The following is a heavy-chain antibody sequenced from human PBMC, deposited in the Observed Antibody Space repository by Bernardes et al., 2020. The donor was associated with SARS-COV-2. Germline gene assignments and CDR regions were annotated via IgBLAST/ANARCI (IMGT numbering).Heavy chain of an antibody. J-gene: IGHJ2*01. Sequence: SETLSLTCAVYGGSFSGYYWNWIRQLPGKGLEWIGGIHHSGSTHYNPSLKSRVTISVDTSKNQFSLKLSSVTAADTAIYSCARGRTPMVRGVVKGASKYFDFWGRGTLVTVSS. V-gene: IGHV4-34*01. CDR3: ARGRTPMVRGVVKGASKYFDF. CDR2: IHHSGST. CDR1: GGSFSGYY. D-gene: IGHD3-10*01.